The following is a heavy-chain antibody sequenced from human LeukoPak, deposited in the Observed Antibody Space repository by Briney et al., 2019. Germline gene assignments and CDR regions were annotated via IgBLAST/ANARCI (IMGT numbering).Heavy chain of an antibody. CDR3: AKGDMAPPFDAFDI. CDR2: IRSDGSNK. D-gene: IGHD5-24*01. Sequence: GGSLRLSCAASGFTFSSYGMHWVRQAPGRGLEWVAFIRSDGSNKYYADSVKGRFTISRDNSKNTLYLQMNSLRAEDTAVYYCAKGDMAPPFDAFDIWGQGTMVTVSS. CDR1: GFTFSSYG. J-gene: IGHJ3*02. V-gene: IGHV3-30*02.